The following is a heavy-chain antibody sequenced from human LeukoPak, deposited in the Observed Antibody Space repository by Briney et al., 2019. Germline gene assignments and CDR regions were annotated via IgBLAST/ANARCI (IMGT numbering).Heavy chain of an antibody. Sequence: GESLKISCKGSEYRFTSYWISLVRQMPGKGLEWMGRINPRDSYTSYSPSFQGHVTISADKSITTAYLQWSSLKASDTAIYYCARYPQEGFGDFRWFDPWGQGTLVTVSS. CDR1: EYRFTSYW. D-gene: IGHD3-10*01. V-gene: IGHV5-10-1*01. CDR3: ARYPQEGFGDFRWFDP. CDR2: INPRDSYT. J-gene: IGHJ5*02.